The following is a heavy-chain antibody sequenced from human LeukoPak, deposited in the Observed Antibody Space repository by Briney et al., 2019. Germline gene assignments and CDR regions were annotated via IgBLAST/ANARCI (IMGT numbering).Heavy chain of an antibody. CDR2: ISAYNGNT. CDR3: ARDAAKDYDYVWGSYRPFDY. J-gene: IGHJ4*02. V-gene: IGHV1-18*01. CDR1: GYTFTSYG. D-gene: IGHD3-16*02. Sequence: ASVKVSCKASGYTFTSYGISWVRQAPGQGLEWMGWISAYNGNTNYAQKLQGRVTMTTDTSTSTAYMELRSLRSDDTAVYYCARDAAKDYDYVWGSYRPFDYWGQGTLVTVSP.